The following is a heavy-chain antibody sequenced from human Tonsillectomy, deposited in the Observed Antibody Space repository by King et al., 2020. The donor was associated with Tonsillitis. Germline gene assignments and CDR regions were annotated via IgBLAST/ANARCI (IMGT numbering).Heavy chain of an antibody. V-gene: IGHV3-49*03. D-gene: IGHD3-3*01. CDR3: TSAVVTIFGVVRPSDY. J-gene: IGHJ4*02. Sequence: VQLVESGGGLVQPGRSLRLSCTASGFTFGDYAMSWFRQAPGKGLEGVGFIRSKAYGGTTEYAASVKGRLTITRDDSKSIAHLQMNSLKTEDTAVDYCTSAVVTIFGVVRPSDYWGQGTLVTVSS. CDR1: GFTFGDYA. CDR2: IRSKAYGGTT.